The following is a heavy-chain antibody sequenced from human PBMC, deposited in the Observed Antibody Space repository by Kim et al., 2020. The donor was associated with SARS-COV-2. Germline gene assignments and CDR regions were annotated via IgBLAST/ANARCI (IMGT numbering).Heavy chain of an antibody. CDR3: AKDGAAAPFDP. D-gene: IGHD6-25*01. V-gene: IGHV3-30*02. Sequence: KYYADSVQGRFTISRDNSKNTLYLQMNSLRAEDTAVYYCAKDGAAAPFDPWGQGTLVTVSS. CDR2: K. J-gene: IGHJ5*02.